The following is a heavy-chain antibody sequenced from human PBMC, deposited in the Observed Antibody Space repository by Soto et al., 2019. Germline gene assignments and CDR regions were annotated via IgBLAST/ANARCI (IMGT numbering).Heavy chain of an antibody. Sequence: GASVKVSCKASGYTFTGYYMHWVQQAPGQGLEWMGWINPNSGGTNYAQKFQGWVTMTRDTSISTAYMELSRLRSDDTAVYYCARGGASSIVGATGFKDGMDVWGQGTTVTVSS. CDR1: GYTFTGYY. CDR3: ARGGASSIVGATGFKDGMDV. CDR2: INPNSGGT. D-gene: IGHD1-26*01. V-gene: IGHV1-2*04. J-gene: IGHJ6*02.